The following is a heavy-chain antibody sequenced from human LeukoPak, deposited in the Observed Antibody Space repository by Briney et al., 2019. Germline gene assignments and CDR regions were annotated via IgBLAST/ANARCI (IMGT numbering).Heavy chain of an antibody. CDR1: GGSISSGSYY. V-gene: IGHV4-61*02. J-gene: IGHJ4*02. Sequence: SQTLSLTCTVSGGSISSGSYYWSWIRQPAGKGLEWIGRIYTSGSTNYNPSLKSRVTISVDTSKNQFSLKLSSVTAADTAVYYCARDSGFGELLGYWGQGTLVTVSS. CDR3: ARDSGFGELLGY. CDR2: IYTSGST. D-gene: IGHD3-10*01.